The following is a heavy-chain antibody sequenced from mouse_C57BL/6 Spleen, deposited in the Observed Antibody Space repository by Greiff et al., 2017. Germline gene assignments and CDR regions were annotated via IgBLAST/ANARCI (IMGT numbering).Heavy chain of an antibody. J-gene: IGHJ2*01. Sequence: QVQLQQSGPELVKPGASVKISCKASGYAFSSSWMNWVKQRPGQGLEWIGEIDPSDSYTNYNQKFKGKSTLTVDKSSSTAYMQLSSLTSEDSAVYYCARSPYYGSSPFDYWGQGTTLTVSS. CDR3: ARSPYYGSSPFDY. CDR1: GYAFSSSW. V-gene: IGHV1-69*01. CDR2: IDPSDSYT. D-gene: IGHD1-1*01.